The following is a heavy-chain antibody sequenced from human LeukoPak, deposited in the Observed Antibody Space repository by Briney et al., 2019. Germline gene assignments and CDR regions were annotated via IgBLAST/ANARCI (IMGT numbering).Heavy chain of an antibody. CDR3: ARGPKFAIRMIVVVTKGHFDY. CDR2: ISYDGNNK. CDR1: GFTFDDYA. D-gene: IGHD3-22*01. V-gene: IGHV3-30*04. J-gene: IGHJ4*02. Sequence: PGGSLRLSCAASGFTFDDYAMHWVRQAPGKGLEWVAAISYDGNNKYYADSVKGRFTISRDNSKNTLYLQMNSLRAEDTAVYYCARGPKFAIRMIVVVTKGHFDYWGQGTLVTVSS.